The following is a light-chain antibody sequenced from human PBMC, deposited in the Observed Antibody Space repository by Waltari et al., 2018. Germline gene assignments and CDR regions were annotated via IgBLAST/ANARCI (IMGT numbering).Light chain of an antibody. Sequence: QHTGTAHRRMNYDVSKRPAGVPERFSGSKSGNTASRTISGLQDEDEADYYRCSYAGSDTVVFGGGTKPTVL. J-gene: IGLJ2*01. V-gene: IGLV2-11*01. CDR3: CSYAGSDTVV. CDR2: DVS.